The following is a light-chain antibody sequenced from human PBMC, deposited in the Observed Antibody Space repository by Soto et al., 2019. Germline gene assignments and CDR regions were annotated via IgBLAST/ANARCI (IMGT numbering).Light chain of an antibody. CDR2: DDN. CDR1: SSNIGGNS. CDR3: GSWDSSLSAYV. V-gene: IGLV1-51*01. Sequence: QSVLTQPPSVSAAPGQKVTISCSGSSSNIGGNSVSWYQQLPGTAPKLPIYDDNKRPSGIPDRFSGSKSGTSATLGITGFQTVDEADYYCGSWDSSLSAYVFGIGTNVTVL. J-gene: IGLJ1*01.